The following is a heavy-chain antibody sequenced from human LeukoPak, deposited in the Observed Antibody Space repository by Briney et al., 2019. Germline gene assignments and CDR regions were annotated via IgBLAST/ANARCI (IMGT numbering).Heavy chain of an antibody. V-gene: IGHV3-21*01. CDR1: GFTFSSYA. CDR3: ARGVGNYRYYFDS. CDR2: VSSSGAYI. D-gene: IGHD3-22*01. J-gene: IGHJ4*02. Sequence: GGSLRLSCAASGFTFSSYAMNWIRQAPGKGLEWVASVSSSGAYIYYADLIEGRFTISRDNAKNSLILQMNSLRAEDTAVYYCARGVGNYRYYFDSWGQGTLVTGSS.